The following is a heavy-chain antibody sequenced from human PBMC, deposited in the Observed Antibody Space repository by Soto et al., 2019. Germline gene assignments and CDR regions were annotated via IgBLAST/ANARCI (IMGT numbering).Heavy chain of an antibody. CDR3: ARRGRSSGYYYVDY. D-gene: IGHD3-22*01. Sequence: QVQLQESGLGLVKPSGTLSLTCAVSGGSISSNNWWNWVRQSPGKGLEWIAEIHDSGSTNYNPSLQSRVTISVDKSNNHFSLELSSVTAADTAVYYCARRGRSSGYYYVDYWGQGTLVTVSS. J-gene: IGHJ4*02. CDR2: IHDSGST. V-gene: IGHV4-4*02. CDR1: GGSISSNNW.